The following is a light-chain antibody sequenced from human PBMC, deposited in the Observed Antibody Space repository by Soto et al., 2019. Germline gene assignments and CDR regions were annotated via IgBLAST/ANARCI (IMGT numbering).Light chain of an antibody. J-gene: IGKJ1*01. Sequence: DIVMTQSPDSLAVSLGERATINCKSSQSVLYSSNNKNYLALYQQKPGQPPKLLIYWASTRESGVPDRFSGSGSGTDFTLTISSLQAEDVAVYYCQQYSTTPWTFGQGTKVEIK. CDR1: QSVLYSSNNKNY. V-gene: IGKV4-1*01. CDR2: WAS. CDR3: QQYSTTPWT.